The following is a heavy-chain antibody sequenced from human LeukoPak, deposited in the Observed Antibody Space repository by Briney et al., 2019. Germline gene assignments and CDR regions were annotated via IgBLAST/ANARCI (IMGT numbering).Heavy chain of an antibody. D-gene: IGHD6-19*01. CDR3: ARARSVVGYSSGFDDY. CDR2: IIPILGIA. CDR1: GGTFSSYA. J-gene: IGHJ4*02. V-gene: IGHV1-69*04. Sequence: ASVKVSCKASGGTFSSYAISWVRQAPGQGLVWMGRIIPILGIANYAQKFQGRVTITADKSTSTAYMELSSLRSEDTAVYYCARARSVVGYSSGFDDYWGQGTLVTVSS.